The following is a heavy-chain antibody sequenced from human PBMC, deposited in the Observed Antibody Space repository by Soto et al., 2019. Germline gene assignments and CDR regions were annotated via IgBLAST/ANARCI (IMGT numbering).Heavy chain of an antibody. D-gene: IGHD3-3*01. CDR2: MIYSGNA. CDR3: ARYYDFWTGLDY. J-gene: IGHJ4*02. Sequence: SLTLPLTWTVAGGYISTLYWGWILQPPGKGLEWIGYMIYSGNANYNPSLRGRVTISVDVSKSQFSLKLTSVTTADTAVYYCARYYDFWTGLDYWGQGTLVTVSS. V-gene: IGHV4-59*11. CDR1: GGYISTLY.